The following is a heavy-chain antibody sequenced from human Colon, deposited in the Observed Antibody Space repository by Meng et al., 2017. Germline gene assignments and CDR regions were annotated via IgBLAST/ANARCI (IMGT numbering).Heavy chain of an antibody. V-gene: IGHV4-4*02. CDR2: TSHSGST. D-gene: IGHD3-22*01. Sequence: VQRQESGVGLLRPSGIVSRTCAAAGGSISRIDWWSWVRQPAGKWLEWIGPTSHSGSTNYSPSLKSRVTISLDKSKNQLSLKLNSVTAADTAVYYCASSDYYRDDYWGQGTLVTVSS. CDR3: ASSDYYRDDY. J-gene: IGHJ4*02. CDR1: GGSISRIDW.